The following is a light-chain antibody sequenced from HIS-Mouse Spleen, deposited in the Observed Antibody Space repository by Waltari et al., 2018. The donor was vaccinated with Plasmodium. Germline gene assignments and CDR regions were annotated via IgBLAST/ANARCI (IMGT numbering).Light chain of an antibody. CDR1: QGISSR. V-gene: IGKV1-5*03. J-gene: IGKJ1*01. Sequence: DIQMTQSPSTLSASVGDRVTITCRATQGISSRLALYQQKPGKAPKLLIYKASSLESGVPSRFSGSGSGTEFTLTISSLQPDDFATYYCQQYNSYSWTFDQGTKVEIK. CDR2: KAS. CDR3: QQYNSYSWT.